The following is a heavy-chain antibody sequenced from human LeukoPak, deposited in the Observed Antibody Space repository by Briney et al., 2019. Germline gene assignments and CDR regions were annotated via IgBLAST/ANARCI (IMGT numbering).Heavy chain of an antibody. J-gene: IGHJ3*02. CDR2: XXGSXXXX. CDR3: ARTMVRGVIITGSAFDI. D-gene: IGHD3-10*01. Sequence: PGGSLRLSCAASGFTFSSYAMSWVRQAPGKXXXXXXXXXGSXXXXXYXXXXXXXFXXXXXXSKNTLYLQMNSLRAEDTAVYYCARTMVRGVIITGSAFDIWGQGTMVTVSS. CDR1: GFTFSSYA. V-gene: IGHV3-23*01.